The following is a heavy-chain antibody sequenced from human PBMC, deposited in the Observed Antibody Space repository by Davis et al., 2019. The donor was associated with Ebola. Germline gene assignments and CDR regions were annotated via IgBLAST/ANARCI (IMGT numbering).Heavy chain of an antibody. Sequence: ASVKVSCKASGYTFTGYYMHWVRQAPGQGLEWMGWINPNSGGTNYAQKFQGRVTMTRDTSISTAYMELSRLRSDDTAVYYCARDQKWVSSSCDGPDYWGQGTLVTVSS. D-gene: IGHD6-13*01. V-gene: IGHV1-2*02. CDR3: ARDQKWVSSSCDGPDY. CDR2: INPNSGGT. J-gene: IGHJ4*02. CDR1: GYTFTGYY.